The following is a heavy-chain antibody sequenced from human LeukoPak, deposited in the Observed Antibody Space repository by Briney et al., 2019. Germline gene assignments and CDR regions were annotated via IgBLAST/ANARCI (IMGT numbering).Heavy chain of an antibody. D-gene: IGHD1-26*01. CDR2: ISGSGAST. Sequence: TGGSLRLSCLTSGFTFSTYAMSWVRQAPGKGLEWISGISGSGASTYYAASVTGRFTISRDNSRNTLYLQMNSLRGDDPAVYYCAKDVGKWESLHFFDYWGQGTLVTVSS. J-gene: IGHJ4*02. CDR3: AKDVGKWESLHFFDY. V-gene: IGHV3-23*01. CDR1: GFTFSTYA.